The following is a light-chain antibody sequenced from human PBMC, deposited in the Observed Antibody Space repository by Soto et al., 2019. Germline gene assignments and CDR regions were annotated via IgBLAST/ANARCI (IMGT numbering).Light chain of an antibody. CDR2: DVT. J-gene: IGLJ1*01. CDR3: CSYAGGNYV. V-gene: IGLV2-11*01. Sequence: QSALTRPRSVSGSPGQSVTISCTGTSSDVGGYNYVSWYQQHPDKAPKVMIYDVTKRPSGVPDRFSGSKSGNTASLTISGLQAEDESDYYCCSYAGGNYVFGTGTKATVL. CDR1: SSDVGGYNY.